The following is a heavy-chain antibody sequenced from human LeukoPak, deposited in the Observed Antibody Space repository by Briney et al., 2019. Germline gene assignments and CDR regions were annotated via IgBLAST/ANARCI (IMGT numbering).Heavy chain of an antibody. CDR3: ARDSRMNYYAS. J-gene: IGHJ5*02. V-gene: IGHV3-7*01. D-gene: IGHD3-3*01. CDR2: INEDGSAK. CDR1: DYW. Sequence: GGSLRLSCTASDYWMTWVRQTPGKGLEWLANINEDGSAKNYVDSVKGRFTISRDNAVNSLYLQMNSLRAEDTAMYYCARDSRMNYYASWGRGTLVTVSS.